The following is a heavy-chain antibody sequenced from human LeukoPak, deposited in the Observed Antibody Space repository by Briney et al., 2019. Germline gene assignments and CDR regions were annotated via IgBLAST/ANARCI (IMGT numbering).Heavy chain of an antibody. D-gene: IGHD3-16*01. CDR3: FKRMGGQAGDYCDMDV. CDR1: GFTFSDAD. J-gene: IGHJ6*04. CDR2: ITTNLKNYAT. V-gene: IGHV3-73*01. Sequence: GGSLRLFCAASGFTFSDADMHWVRQASGKGLEWVGRITTNLKNYATAYAASVKGRFIISRDDSENTAYLQMNSLQTEDTAMYYCFKRMGGQAGDYCDMDVWGKGTTVTVSS.